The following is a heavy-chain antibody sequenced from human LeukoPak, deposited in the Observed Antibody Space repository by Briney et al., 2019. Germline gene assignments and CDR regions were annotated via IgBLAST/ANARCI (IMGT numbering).Heavy chain of an antibody. Sequence: GGSLRLSCAASGFTVSSNYMSWVRQAPGKGLEWVSVIYSGGSTYYADSVKGRFTISRDNSKNTLYLQMNSQRAEDTAVYYCAGADSNDCSSTRCPFDYWGQGTLVTVSS. V-gene: IGHV3-66*01. CDR1: GFTVSSNY. CDR2: IYSGGST. J-gene: IGHJ4*02. D-gene: IGHD2-2*01. CDR3: AGADSNDCSSTRCPFDY.